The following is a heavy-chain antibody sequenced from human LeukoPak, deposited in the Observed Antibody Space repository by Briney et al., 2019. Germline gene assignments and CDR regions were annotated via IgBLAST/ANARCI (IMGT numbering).Heavy chain of an antibody. CDR1: GGTFSSYA. Sequence: ASVKVSCKASGGTFSSYAISWVRQAPGQGLEWMGRIIPILGIANYAQKFQGRVTITADKSTSTAYMGLSSLRSEDTAVYYCAREEDDRYYYYYGMDVWGQGTTVTVSS. D-gene: IGHD1-1*01. V-gene: IGHV1-69*04. CDR3: AREEDDRYYYYYGMDV. J-gene: IGHJ6*02. CDR2: IIPILGIA.